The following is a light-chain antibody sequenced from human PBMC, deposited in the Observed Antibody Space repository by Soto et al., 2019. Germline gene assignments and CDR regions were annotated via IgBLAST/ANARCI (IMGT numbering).Light chain of an antibody. CDR2: DVS. CDR3: NSYTSTGGGV. J-gene: IGLJ1*01. CDR1: SGDVGVYNS. V-gene: IGLV2-14*01. Sequence: QSALTQPASVSGSPGQSITISCTGTSGDVGVYNSVSWYQQHPGKAPKLMIYDVSVRPSGVSNRFSGSKSGNTASLTISGLQAEDEADYYCNSYTSTGGGVVGTGTKLTVL.